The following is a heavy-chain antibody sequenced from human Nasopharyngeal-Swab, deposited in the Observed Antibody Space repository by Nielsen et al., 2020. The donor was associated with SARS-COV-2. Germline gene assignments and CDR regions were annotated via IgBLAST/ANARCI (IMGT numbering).Heavy chain of an antibody. CDR2: IWYDGSNK. J-gene: IGHJ4*02. D-gene: IGHD2-2*01. CDR3: ARDGQGTGQYQPPYYFDY. V-gene: IGHV3-33*01. Sequence: VRQAPGKGLEWVAVIWYDGSNKYYADSVKGRFTISRDNSKNTLYLQMNSLRAEDTAVYYCARDGQGTGQYQPPYYFDYWGQGTLVTAPQ.